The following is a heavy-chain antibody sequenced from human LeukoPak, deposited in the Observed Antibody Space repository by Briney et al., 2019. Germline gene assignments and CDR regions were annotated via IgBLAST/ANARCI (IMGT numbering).Heavy chain of an antibody. CDR2: IRFDGSNE. D-gene: IGHD3-3*01. V-gene: IGHV3-30*02. Sequence: GGSLRLSCAASGFTFSSYGMHWVRQAPGKGLVWVAFIRFDGSNEFYADSVKGRFTISRDNSKNTLYLQMNSLRAEDTAMYYCAKGFSEGLFWDNDAFDIWGQGTMVTVSS. J-gene: IGHJ3*02. CDR3: AKGFSEGLFWDNDAFDI. CDR1: GFTFSSYG.